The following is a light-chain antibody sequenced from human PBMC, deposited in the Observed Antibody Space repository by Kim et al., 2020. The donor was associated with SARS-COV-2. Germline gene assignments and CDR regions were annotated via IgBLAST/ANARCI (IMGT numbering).Light chain of an antibody. CDR1: SSDVGGYNY. V-gene: IGLV2-14*03. Sequence: QSALTQPASVSGSPGQSITISCTGTSSDVGGYNYVSWYQQHPGKAPKLMIFEVSNRPSGVSDRFSGSKSGNTASLTISGLHAEDEADYHCSSYTTGTTLVFGTGTKVTVL. J-gene: IGLJ1*01. CDR2: EVS. CDR3: SSYTTGTTLV.